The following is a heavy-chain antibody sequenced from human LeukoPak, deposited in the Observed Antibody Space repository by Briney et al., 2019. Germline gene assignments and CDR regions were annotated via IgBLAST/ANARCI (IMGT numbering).Heavy chain of an antibody. Sequence: SQTLSLTCAISGDSVSSNSAAWNWIRQSPARGLEWLGRTYYRSEWYNDSGVSVQSRITINPDTSKNQFSLQLNSVTPEDTAVYFCARGPGLRMGAFDIWGQGTVVSVSS. J-gene: IGHJ3*02. D-gene: IGHD4-17*01. CDR1: GDSVSSNSAA. V-gene: IGHV6-1*01. CDR3: ARGPGLRMGAFDI. CDR2: TYYRSEWYN.